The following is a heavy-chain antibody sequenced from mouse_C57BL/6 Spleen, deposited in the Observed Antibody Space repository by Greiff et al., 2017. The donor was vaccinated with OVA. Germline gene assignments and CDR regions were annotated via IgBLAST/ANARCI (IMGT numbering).Heavy chain of an antibody. Sequence: VKLQQPGAELVRPGSSVKLSCKASGYTFTSYWMDWVQQRPGQGLEWIGNIYPSDSETHYNQKFKDKATLTVDKSSSTAYMQLSSLTSEDSAVYYCARGGYDDYDEGFDYWGQGTTLTVSS. V-gene: IGHV1-61*01. CDR2: IYPSDSET. CDR3: ARGGYDDYDEGFDY. CDR1: GYTFTSYW. J-gene: IGHJ2*01. D-gene: IGHD2-4*01.